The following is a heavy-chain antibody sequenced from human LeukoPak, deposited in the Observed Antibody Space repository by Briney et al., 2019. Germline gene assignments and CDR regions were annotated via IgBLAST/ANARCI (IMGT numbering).Heavy chain of an antibody. V-gene: IGHV4-59*01. Sequence: SETLSLTCTVSGGSISNYYWSWIRQPPGKGLEWIGYIHSSGSTNYNPSLKSRVTISVDTSKNQFSLKLSSVTAADTAVYYCARERGDFRFVDIWGQGKMVTVSS. CDR3: ARERGDFRFVDI. CDR1: GGSISNYY. D-gene: IGHD3-16*01. J-gene: IGHJ3*02. CDR2: IHSSGST.